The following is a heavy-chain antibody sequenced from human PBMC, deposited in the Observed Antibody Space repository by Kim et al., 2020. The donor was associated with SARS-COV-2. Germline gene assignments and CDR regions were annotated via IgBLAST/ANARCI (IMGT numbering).Heavy chain of an antibody. CDR1: GGTFSSYA. Sequence: SVKVSCKASGGTFSSYAISWVRQAPGQGLEWMGGIIPIFGTANYAQKFQGRVTITADESTSTAYMELSSLRSEDTAVYYCARGLVVVPAAMGFGGWFDPWGQGTLVTVSS. CDR2: IIPIFGTA. CDR3: ARGLVVVPAAMGFGGWFDP. V-gene: IGHV1-69*13. D-gene: IGHD2-2*01. J-gene: IGHJ5*02.